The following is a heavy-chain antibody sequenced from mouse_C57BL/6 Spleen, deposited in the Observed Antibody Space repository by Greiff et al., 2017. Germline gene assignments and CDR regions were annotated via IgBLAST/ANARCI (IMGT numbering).Heavy chain of an antibody. J-gene: IGHJ4*01. V-gene: IGHV1-39*01. Sequence: EVQLVESGPELVKPGASVKISCKASGYSFTDYNMNWVKQSNGKSLEWIGVINPNYGTTSSNQKLKGKSTLTVDQSSSTAYMQLNSLTSEESAVYYCATCSGSGMDYWGQGTSVTVSS. CDR2: INPNYGTT. CDR3: ATCSGSGMDY. CDR1: GYSFTDYN. D-gene: IGHD3-1*01.